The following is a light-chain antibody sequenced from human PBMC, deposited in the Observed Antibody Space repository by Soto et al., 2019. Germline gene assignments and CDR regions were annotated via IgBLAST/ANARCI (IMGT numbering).Light chain of an antibody. CDR2: RTD. J-gene: IGLJ3*02. CDR1: SSNIGSNF. CDR3: AAWDNRLRWV. Sequence: QSVLTQPPSASGAPGQTVTISCSGSSSNIGSNFVYWYQQVPGTAPKLLIYRTDQRPSGVPDRFSGSKPGASAYLAISGLRSDDDADYYCAAWDNRLRWVFGAGTTVTVL. V-gene: IGLV1-47*01.